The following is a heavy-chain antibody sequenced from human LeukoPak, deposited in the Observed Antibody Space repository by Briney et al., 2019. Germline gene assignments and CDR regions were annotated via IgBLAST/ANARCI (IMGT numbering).Heavy chain of an antibody. V-gene: IGHV3-30*02. CDR3: AKDGDWASDH. J-gene: IGHJ4*02. CDR1: GFTFSSYA. D-gene: IGHD2-21*02. CDR2: IRNVGNDK. Sequence: PGRSLRLSCAASGFTFSSYAMHWVRQAPGKGLEWVAFIRNVGNDKYYADSVKGRFFISRDNSKNTLSLQMNSLRVEDTAVYYCAKDGDWASDHWAQGTLISVSS.